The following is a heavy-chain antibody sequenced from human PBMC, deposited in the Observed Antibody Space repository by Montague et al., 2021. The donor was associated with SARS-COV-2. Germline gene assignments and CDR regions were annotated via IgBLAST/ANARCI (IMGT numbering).Heavy chain of an antibody. CDR3: ARETMAADAFDI. D-gene: IGHD1-14*01. V-gene: IGHV4-59*02. Sequence: SETLSLTCTVSGASVGSSDWGWIRQSPGKGLEWIGYFYSVGSTDYNPSLKSRATISMDTSKNQFSLKVRSVTAADTAVYYCARETMAADAFDIWGQGTMVTVSS. CDR1: GASVGSSD. CDR2: FYSVGST. J-gene: IGHJ3*02.